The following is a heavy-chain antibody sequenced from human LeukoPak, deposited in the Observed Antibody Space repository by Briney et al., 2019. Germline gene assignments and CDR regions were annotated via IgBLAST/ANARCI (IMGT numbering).Heavy chain of an antibody. D-gene: IGHD6-13*01. CDR2: IYTSGST. J-gene: IGHJ6*03. CDR3: ARPRKEESSSWPYYYYYYYMDV. Sequence: SETLSLTCTVSGGSISSYYWSWIRQPPGKGLEWIGYIYTSGSTNYNPSLKSRVTISVDTSKNQFSLKLSSVTAADTAAYYCARPRKEESSSWPYYYYYYYMDVWGKGTTVTVSS. V-gene: IGHV4-4*09. CDR1: GGSISSYY.